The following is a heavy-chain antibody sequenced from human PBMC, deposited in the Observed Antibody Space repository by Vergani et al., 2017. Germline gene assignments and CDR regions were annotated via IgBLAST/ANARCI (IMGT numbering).Heavy chain of an antibody. CDR3: AREANLRFLEWLLSDAFDI. V-gene: IGHV3-30*02. D-gene: IGHD3-3*01. CDR2: IRYDGSNT. CDR1: GCTFSNYG. Sequence: QVQLVESGGGVVQPGGSLRLSCGASGCTFSNYGMHWVRQAPGKGLEWVTFIRYDGSNTYYADSVKGRFTISRDNSKNTLFLQMNSLRAEDTAVYYCAREANLRFLEWLLSDAFDIWGQGTMVTVSS. J-gene: IGHJ3*02.